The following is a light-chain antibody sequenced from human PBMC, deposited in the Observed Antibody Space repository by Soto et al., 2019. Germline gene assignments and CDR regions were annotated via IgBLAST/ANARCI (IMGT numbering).Light chain of an antibody. CDR3: QQYGSPPLFT. J-gene: IGKJ3*01. V-gene: IGKV3-20*01. CDR2: GAS. CDR1: QSVSSSY. Sequence: EIVLTQSPGTLSLSPGERATLSCRASQSVSSSYLAWYQQKHGQAPRLLIYGASSRATGIPDRFSGSGSGKDFTLTISRPEPEDLAVYYCQQYGSPPLFTFGPGTKVDI.